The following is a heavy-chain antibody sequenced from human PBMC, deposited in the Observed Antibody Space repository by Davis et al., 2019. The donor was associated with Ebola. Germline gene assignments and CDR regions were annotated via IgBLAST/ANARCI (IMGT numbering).Heavy chain of an antibody. Sequence: PGGSLRLSCTDSVITFSSYAMTWVRQAPGKGLEWVSAISGSGGSTYYADSVKGRFTISRDNAKNSLYLQMNSLRAEDTAVYYCARDLFQSYCSGGSCYLYYYYGMDVWGKGTTVTVSS. CDR2: ISGSGGST. J-gene: IGHJ6*04. V-gene: IGHV3-23*01. D-gene: IGHD2-15*01. CDR3: ARDLFQSYCSGGSCYLYYYYGMDV. CDR1: VITFSSYA.